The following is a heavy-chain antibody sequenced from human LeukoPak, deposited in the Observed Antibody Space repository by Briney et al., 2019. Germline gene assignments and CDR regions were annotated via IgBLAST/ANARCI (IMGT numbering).Heavy chain of an antibody. CDR1: GFTFSSYW. V-gene: IGHV3-74*01. CDR3: ARGGGVIIREFDY. Sequence: GGSLKLSCAASGFTFSSYWMHWVRQAPGKGLVWVSRINSDGSSTSYADSLKGRFTISRDNAKNTLYLQMNSLRAEDTAVYYCARGGGVIIREFDYWGQGTLVTVSS. J-gene: IGHJ4*02. CDR2: INSDGSST. D-gene: IGHD3-10*01.